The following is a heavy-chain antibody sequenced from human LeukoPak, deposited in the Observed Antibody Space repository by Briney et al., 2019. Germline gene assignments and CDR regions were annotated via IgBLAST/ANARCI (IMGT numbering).Heavy chain of an antibody. CDR2: IDYSGST. V-gene: IGHV4-59*01. D-gene: IGHD3-10*01. CDR1: GGSISSYY. CDR3: VREGSSSRFVDY. Sequence: SETLSLTCTVSGGSISSYYWSWIRQPPGKGLEWIGYIDYSGSTKYNPPLKSRVTISVDTSKNQFSLKMSSVTAADTALYYCVREGSSSRFVDYWGQGTLVTVSS. J-gene: IGHJ4*02.